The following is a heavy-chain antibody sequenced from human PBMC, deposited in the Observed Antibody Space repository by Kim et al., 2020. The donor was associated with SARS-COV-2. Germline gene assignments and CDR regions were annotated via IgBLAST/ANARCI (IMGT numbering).Heavy chain of an antibody. CDR1: GGSLTSSHYH. V-gene: IGHV4-39*01. CDR3: ARQLDQSSNSNWIDP. J-gene: IGHJ5*02. CDR2: ASYSGTT. Sequence: SETLSLTCTVSGGSLTSSHYHWAWIRQSPGKGLERIGSASYSGTTYDNPSFKSRVIISIDTSKNQFSLKLGSVTAADTALYFCARQLDQSSNSNWIDPWG. D-gene: IGHD6-13*01.